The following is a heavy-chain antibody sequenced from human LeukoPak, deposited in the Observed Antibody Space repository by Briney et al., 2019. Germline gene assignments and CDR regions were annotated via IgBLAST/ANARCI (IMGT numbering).Heavy chain of an antibody. CDR3: ASFGISWRSSY. D-gene: IGHD2-21*01. J-gene: IGHJ4*02. V-gene: IGHV3-74*01. CDR2: ISDDGSYT. Sequence: GGSLRLSCAASGFSFSSHWVHWVRQAPGKGVVWVSRISDDGSYTSNVDSVKGRFTISRDNVNSMLYLRMNSLRAEDTAVYYCASFGISWRSSYWGQGTLVTVSS. CDR1: GFSFSSHW.